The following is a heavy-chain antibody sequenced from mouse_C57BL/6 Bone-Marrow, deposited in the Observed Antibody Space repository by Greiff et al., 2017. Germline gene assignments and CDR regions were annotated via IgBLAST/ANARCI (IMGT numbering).Heavy chain of an antibody. CDR3: ARNPITTVVATHFDV. CDR2: IDPSDSYT. V-gene: IGHV1-59*01. Sequence: QVQLQQPGAELVRPGTSVKLSCKASGYTFTSYWMHWVKQRPGQGLEWVGVIDPSDSYTIYNQKFKGKATLTVDTSSSTAYMQLSSLTAEDSAVYYCARNPITTVVATHFDVWGTGTTVTVSS. D-gene: IGHD1-1*01. J-gene: IGHJ1*03. CDR1: GYTFTSYW.